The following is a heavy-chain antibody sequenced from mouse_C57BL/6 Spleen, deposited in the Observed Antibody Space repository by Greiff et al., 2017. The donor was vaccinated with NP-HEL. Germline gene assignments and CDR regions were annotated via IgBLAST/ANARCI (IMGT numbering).Heavy chain of an antibody. V-gene: IGHV5-4*01. Sequence: EVQGVESGGGLVKPGGSLKLSCAASGFTFSSYAMSWVRQTPEKRLEWVATISDGGSYTYYPDNVKGRFTISRDNAKNNLYLQMSHLKSEDTAMYYCARAPEDSSGYYYAMDYWGQGTSVTVSS. CDR3: ARAPEDSSGYYYAMDY. D-gene: IGHD3-2*02. J-gene: IGHJ4*01. CDR2: ISDGGSYT. CDR1: GFTFSSYA.